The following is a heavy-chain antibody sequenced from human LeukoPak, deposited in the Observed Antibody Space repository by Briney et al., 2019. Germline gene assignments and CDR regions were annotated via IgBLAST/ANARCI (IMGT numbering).Heavy chain of an antibody. V-gene: IGHV3-33*01. J-gene: IGHJ6*02. CDR2: IWYDGSNK. CDR1: GFTFSSYG. D-gene: IGHD3-3*01. CDR3: ARDRKRITIFGVVIIPQGYYYYGMDV. Sequence: PGGSLRLSCAASGFTFSSYGMHWVRQAPGKGLEWVAVIWYDGSNKYYADSVKGRFTISRDNSKNTLYLQMNSLRAEDAAVYYCARDRKRITIFGVVIIPQGYYYYGMDVWGQGTTVTVSS.